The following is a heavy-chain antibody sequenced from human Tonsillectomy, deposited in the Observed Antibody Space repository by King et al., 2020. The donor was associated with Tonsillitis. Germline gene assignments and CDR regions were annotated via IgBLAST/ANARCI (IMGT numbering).Heavy chain of an antibody. CDR3: AKDSSWGRDYFDY. J-gene: IGHJ4*02. CDR1: GFTFSTYS. D-gene: IGHD1-26*01. V-gene: IGHV3-23*03. CDR2: VDSDATTT. Sequence: VQLVESGGGLVQPGGSLRLSCAASGFTFSTYSMNWVRQAPGKGLEWVSLVDSDATTTKYVDSVKGRFTISRDDSRNTVYLQMNSLRAEDTAVYYCAKDSSWGRDYFDYWGQGTLVTVSS.